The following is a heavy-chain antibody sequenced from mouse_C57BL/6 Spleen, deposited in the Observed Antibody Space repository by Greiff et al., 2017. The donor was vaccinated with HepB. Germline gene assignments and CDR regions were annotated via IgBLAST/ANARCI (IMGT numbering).Heavy chain of an antibody. CDR1: GYTFTSYW. CDR2: INPSDSET. D-gene: IGHD3-2*02. J-gene: IGHJ3*01. Sequence: QVQLQQPGAELVRPGSSVKLSCKASGYTFTSYWMHWVKQSPRQGLEWIGNINPSDSETHYNQKFKDKATLTVDKSSSTAYMQLSSLTSEDSAVYYCARSEDSSGYWFAYWGQGTLVTVSA. CDR3: ARSEDSSGYWFAY. V-gene: IGHV1-52*01.